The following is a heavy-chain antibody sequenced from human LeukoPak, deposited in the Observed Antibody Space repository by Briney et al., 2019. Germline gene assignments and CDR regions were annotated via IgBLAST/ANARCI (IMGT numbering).Heavy chain of an antibody. CDR3: ATSPVGYCSGGSCHHYYYYYGMDV. J-gene: IGHJ6*02. CDR1: GFTFSSYA. Sequence: GGSLRLSCAASGFTFSSYAMSWVRQAPGKGLEWVSAISGSGGSTYYADSVKGRFTISRDNSKNTLYLQMNSLRAEDTAVYYCATSPVGYCSGGSCHHYYYYYGMDVWGQGTTVTVSS. D-gene: IGHD2-15*01. V-gene: IGHV3-23*01. CDR2: ISGSGGST.